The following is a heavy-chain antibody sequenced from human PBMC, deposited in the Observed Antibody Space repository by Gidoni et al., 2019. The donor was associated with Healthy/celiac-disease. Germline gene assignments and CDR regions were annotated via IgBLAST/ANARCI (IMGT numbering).Heavy chain of an antibody. J-gene: IGHJ4*02. D-gene: IGHD2-21*02. CDR2: IVVGSGNT. CDR1: GFTFTSSA. Sequence: QMQLVQSGPEVKKPGTSVKVSCKASGFTFTSSAVQWVRQARGQRLEWIGWIVVGSGNTNYAQKFQERVTITRDMSTSTAYMELSSLRSEDTAVYYCAAAGCMGDCYSPMDYWGQGTLVTVSS. CDR3: AAAGCMGDCYSPMDY. V-gene: IGHV1-58*01.